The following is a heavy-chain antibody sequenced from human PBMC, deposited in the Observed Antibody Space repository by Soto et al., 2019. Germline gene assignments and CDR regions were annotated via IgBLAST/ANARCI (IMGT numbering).Heavy chain of an antibody. J-gene: IGHJ4*02. CDR1: GLTFSSYW. CDR2: IKQDGSAT. CDR3: ARDPYSADGFGYGSFDY. Sequence: PGGSLRLSCTATGLTFSSYWMTWVRQAPGRGLEWVANIKQDGSATHYVDSVKGRFTISRDNAKNSLYLQMHGLTADDMAVYYCARDPYSADGFGYGSFDYWGPGTLVTVSS. V-gene: IGHV3-7*03. D-gene: IGHD5-18*01.